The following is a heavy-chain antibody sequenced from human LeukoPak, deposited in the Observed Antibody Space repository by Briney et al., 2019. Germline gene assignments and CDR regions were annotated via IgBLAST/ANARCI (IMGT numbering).Heavy chain of an antibody. CDR1: GYTFMSHG. Sequence: ASVKVSCKAYGYTFMSHGISWVRQAPGQGLEWMGWINPNSGGTNYAQKFQGRVTMTRDTSISTAYMELSSLRSDDTAVYYCARGYCSGDCFTLFDYWGQGTLVTVSS. J-gene: IGHJ4*02. CDR3: ARGYCSGDCFTLFDY. D-gene: IGHD2-21*02. V-gene: IGHV1-2*02. CDR2: INPNSGGT.